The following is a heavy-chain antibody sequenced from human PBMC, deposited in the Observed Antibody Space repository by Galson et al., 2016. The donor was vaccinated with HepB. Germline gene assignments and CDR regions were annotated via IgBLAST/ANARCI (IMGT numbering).Heavy chain of an antibody. V-gene: IGHV3-33*01. CDR3: ARASQPYCSSTSCYAGYYHYYGMDV. J-gene: IGHJ6*02. CDR1: GFTFSIYG. D-gene: IGHD2-2*01. CDR2: TWYDEINK. Sequence: SLRLSCAASGFTFSIYGMHWVRQAPGKGLEWVAVTWYDEINKYYADSVKGRFTISRDYSKNTLYLQMNSLRVEDTAVYYCARASQPYCSSTSCYAGYYHYYGMDVWGQGTTVTVSS.